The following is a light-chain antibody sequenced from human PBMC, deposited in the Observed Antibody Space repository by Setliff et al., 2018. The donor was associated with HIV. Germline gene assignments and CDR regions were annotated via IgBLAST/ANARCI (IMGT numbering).Light chain of an antibody. CDR3: QSYDSNNHVV. CDR2: EDN. V-gene: IGLV6-57*01. CDR1: GGSIASNY. Sequence: NFMLTQPHSVSESPGKTVTISCTRSGGSIASNYVQWYQQRPGSSPTTVIYEDNQRPSGVPDRFSGSIDSPSNSASLTISGLKTEDEADYYCQSYDSNNHVVFGGGTKVTVL. J-gene: IGLJ2*01.